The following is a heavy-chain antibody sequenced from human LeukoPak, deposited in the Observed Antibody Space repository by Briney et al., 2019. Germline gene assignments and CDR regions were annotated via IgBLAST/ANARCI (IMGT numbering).Heavy chain of an antibody. CDR3: LAQYYFDY. D-gene: IGHD5-24*01. CDR2: ITSKGDGGTT. CDR1: GFTLSDAY. Sequence: GGSLRLSCAASGFTLSDAYMTWVRQTPGRGLEWVGRITSKGDGGTTHYAAPVKGRFIISRDDSKGTLYLQLNSLRTDDTAVYYCLAQYYFDYWGRGTLVTVSS. J-gene: IGHJ4*02. V-gene: IGHV3-15*01.